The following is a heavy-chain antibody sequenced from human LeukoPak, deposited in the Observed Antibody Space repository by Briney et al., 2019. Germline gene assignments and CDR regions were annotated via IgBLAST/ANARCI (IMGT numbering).Heavy chain of an antibody. CDR2: INYRGST. V-gene: IGHV4-39*07. J-gene: IGHJ4*02. CDR3: ATYKYDYVWGNQHFDY. CDR1: NASISSNTYY. D-gene: IGHD3-16*01. Sequence: PSEILSLTCTVSNASISSNTYYRAWIRQPPGKGLEYIGSINYRGSTYYNPSLKSRVTLSVDTSKNQFSLKLNSVTAADTAVYYCATYKYDYVWGNQHFDYWGQGTLVAVSS.